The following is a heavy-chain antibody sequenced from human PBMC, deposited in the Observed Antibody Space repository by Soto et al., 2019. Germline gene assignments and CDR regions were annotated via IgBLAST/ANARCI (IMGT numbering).Heavy chain of an antibody. V-gene: IGHV3-21*01. D-gene: IGHD2-15*01. CDR3: ARGNPYLSGVRGCSGGSCYFDY. J-gene: IGHJ4*02. CDR1: GFTFSSYS. Sequence: GGSLRLSCAASGFTFSSYSMNWVRQAPGKGLEWVSSISSSSSYIYYADSVKGRFTISRDNAKNSLYLQMNSLRAEDTAVYYCARGNPYLSGVRGCSGGSCYFDYWGQGTLVTVSS. CDR2: ISSSSSYI.